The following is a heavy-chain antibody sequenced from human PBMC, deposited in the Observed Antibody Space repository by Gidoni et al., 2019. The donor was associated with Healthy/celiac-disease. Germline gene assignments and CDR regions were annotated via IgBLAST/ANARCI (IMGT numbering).Heavy chain of an antibody. Sequence: EVQLLESGGGLVLPGGSLRLSCASSGFTFSSYAMSWVRQAPGKGLEWVSAIRGRGGSTYYADSVKGRFTISRDNSKNTLYLQMNSLRAEDTAVYYCAKDGAWCGELLRYYFDYWGQGTLVTVSS. J-gene: IGHJ4*02. CDR2: IRGRGGST. D-gene: IGHD3-10*01. CDR1: GFTFSSYA. CDR3: AKDGAWCGELLRYYFDY. V-gene: IGHV3-23*01.